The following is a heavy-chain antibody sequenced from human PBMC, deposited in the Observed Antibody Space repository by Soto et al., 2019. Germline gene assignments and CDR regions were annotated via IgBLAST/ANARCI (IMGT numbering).Heavy chain of an antibody. V-gene: IGHV4-61*01. Sequence: SENLSLTCTVSGGSVSSATYYWNWIRQPPGKGLEWIGSVYYSGTPNYNPSLKSRVTISMDTSYNRLSLKLRSVTAADTAVYYCVRYLYLRTGPWRMDGSCQGTTLTVS. CDR3: VRYLYLRTGPWRMDG. J-gene: IGHJ6*02. D-gene: IGHD3-9*01. CDR2: VYYSGTP. CDR1: GGSVSSATYY.